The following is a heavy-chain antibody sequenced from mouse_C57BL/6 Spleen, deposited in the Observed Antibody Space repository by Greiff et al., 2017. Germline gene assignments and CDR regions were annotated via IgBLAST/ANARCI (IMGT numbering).Heavy chain of an antibody. CDR2: ISSGSSTI. D-gene: IGHD2-14*01. V-gene: IGHV5-17*01. Sequence: EVKVVESGGGLVKPGGSLKLSCAASGFTFSDYGMHWVRQAPEKGLEWVAYISSGSSTIYYADTVKGRFTISRDNAKNTLFLQMTSLRSEDTAMYYCARGAYALRYFDVWGTGTTVTVSS. CDR1: GFTFSDYG. CDR3: ARGAYALRYFDV. J-gene: IGHJ1*03.